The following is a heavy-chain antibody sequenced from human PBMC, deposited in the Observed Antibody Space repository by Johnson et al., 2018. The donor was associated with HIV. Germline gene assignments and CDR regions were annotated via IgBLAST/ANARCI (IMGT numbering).Heavy chain of an antibody. D-gene: IGHD6-19*01. V-gene: IGHV3-43D*03. Sequence: VQLVESGGGLIQPGGSLRLSCAASGFTFDDYAMHWVRQAPGKGLEWVSLISWDGGSTYYADSVKGRITVSRDNSKNSLYLQMKSLRAEDTALYYCAKDMGGVAVVGVFDIWGQGTLVTVSS. J-gene: IGHJ3*02. CDR1: GFTFDDYA. CDR2: ISWDGGST. CDR3: AKDMGGVAVVGVFDI.